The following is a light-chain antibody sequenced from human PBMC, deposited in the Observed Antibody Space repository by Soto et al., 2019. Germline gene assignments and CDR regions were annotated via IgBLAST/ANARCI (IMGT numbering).Light chain of an antibody. CDR2: QVT. CDR3: CSYSSSSPFYV. J-gene: IGLJ1*01. Sequence: QSVLTQPPSVSAAPGQRVIISCTGTSSDVGGYYYVSWYQHHPGKAPKLIIYQVTSRPSGVSNRFSASKSGNTASLTISALQAEDEALYYCCSYSSSSPFYVFGTDTKVTVL. V-gene: IGLV2-14*01. CDR1: SSDVGGYYY.